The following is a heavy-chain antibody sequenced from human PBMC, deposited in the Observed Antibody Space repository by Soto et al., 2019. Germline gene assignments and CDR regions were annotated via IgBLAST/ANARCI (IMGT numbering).Heavy chain of an antibody. J-gene: IGHJ6*02. CDR2: INHSGRT. V-gene: IGHV4-34*01. Sequence: QVQLQQWGAGLLKPSETLSLTCAVYGGSFSGYYWSWIRQPPGKGLEWIGEINHSGRTNYNPSLESRVTISVDTYKTQVSLKLSSVTAADTAVFYCARVRTVTATFYYYYGMDVWGQGTTVTVSS. CDR3: ARVRTVTATFYYYYGMDV. CDR1: GGSFSGYY. D-gene: IGHD2-21*02.